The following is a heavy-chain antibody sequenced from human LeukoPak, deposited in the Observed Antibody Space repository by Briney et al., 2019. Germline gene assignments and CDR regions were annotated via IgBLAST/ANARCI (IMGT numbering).Heavy chain of an antibody. D-gene: IGHD3-9*01. V-gene: IGHV1-2*06. CDR2: INPNSGDT. J-gene: IGHJ2*01. Sequence: ASVKVSCKASGYTLSGYFVHWVRQAPGQGLEWIGRINPNSGDTSFARKFQDRVTLTRDTSINTAYMDLKRLRSDDTAVYYCARDYDILSGYYRQDWYFDLWGRGTLVTVSS. CDR1: GYTLSGYF. CDR3: ARDYDILSGYYRQDWYFDL.